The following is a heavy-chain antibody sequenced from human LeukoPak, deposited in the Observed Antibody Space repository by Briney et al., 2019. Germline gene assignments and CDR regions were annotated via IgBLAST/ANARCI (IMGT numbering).Heavy chain of an antibody. D-gene: IGHD2-8*01. CDR3: ARDYIDTASCASGVCYTGGFDP. Sequence: SQNLSRTCTVSGATVSNGDYYWSCLRQHPGKGLKWIGYIDYSETTYSTPPLRSRVTLSVDKSNKLRSLRLSSVTYADTDVYYCARDYIDTASCASGVCYTGGFDPWGQGTLVTVSS. J-gene: IGHJ5*02. CDR2: IDYSETT. V-gene: IGHV4-31*03. CDR1: GATVSNGDYY.